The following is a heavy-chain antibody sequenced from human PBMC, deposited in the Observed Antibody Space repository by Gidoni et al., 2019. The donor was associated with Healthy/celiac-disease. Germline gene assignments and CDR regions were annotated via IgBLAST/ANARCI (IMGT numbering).Heavy chain of an antibody. J-gene: IGHJ4*02. Sequence: AAPVKGRFTISRDDSKNTLYLQMNSLKTEDTAVYYCTKDGYGSGRGFDYWGQGTLVTVSS. D-gene: IGHD3-10*01. CDR3: TKDGYGSGRGFDY. V-gene: IGHV3-15*01.